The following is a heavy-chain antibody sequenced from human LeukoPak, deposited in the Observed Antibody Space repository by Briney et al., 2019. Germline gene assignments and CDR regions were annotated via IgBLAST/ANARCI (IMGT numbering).Heavy chain of an antibody. J-gene: IGHJ3*02. D-gene: IGHD3-22*01. Sequence: PSETLPLTCTVSGGSISSYYWSWIRQPAGKGLEWIGRIYTSGSTNYNPSLKSRVTMSVDTSKNQFSLKLSSVTAADTAVYYCARGKYYYDSSGYYFPDAFDIWGQGTVVTVSS. CDR3: ARGKYYYDSSGYYFPDAFDI. CDR1: GGSISSYY. CDR2: IYTSGST. V-gene: IGHV4-4*07.